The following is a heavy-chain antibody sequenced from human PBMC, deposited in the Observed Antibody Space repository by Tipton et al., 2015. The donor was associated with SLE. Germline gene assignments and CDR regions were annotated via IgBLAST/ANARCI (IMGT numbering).Heavy chain of an antibody. CDR2: ISYDGSNK. CDR3: ARADLYYYDRVGIDV. V-gene: IGHV3-30*04. CDR1: GFSFRSYA. J-gene: IGHJ6*02. Sequence: SLRLSCEASGFSFRSYAMHWVRQAPGMGLECVAVISYDGSNKDYADSVKGRFTISRDNSKKTLYLQMNSLRVEDTAVYYCARADLYYYDRVGIDVWGQGTTVTVSS. D-gene: IGHD3-22*01.